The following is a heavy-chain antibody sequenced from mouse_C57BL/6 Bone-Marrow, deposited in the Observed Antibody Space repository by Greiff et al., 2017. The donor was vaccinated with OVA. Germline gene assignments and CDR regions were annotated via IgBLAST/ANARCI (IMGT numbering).Heavy chain of an antibody. CDR3: ARYPYYYWYFDV. Sequence: VQLQQAGAELVRPGTSVKMSCKASGYTFPNYWIGWAKQRPGHGLEWIGDIYPGGGYTNYNEKFKGKATLTADKSSSTAYMQISSLTSDDSAIYYSARYPYYYWYFDVWCTGTTVTVSS. V-gene: IGHV1-63*01. CDR2: IYPGGGYT. CDR1: GYTFPNYW. D-gene: IGHD1-1*01. J-gene: IGHJ1*03.